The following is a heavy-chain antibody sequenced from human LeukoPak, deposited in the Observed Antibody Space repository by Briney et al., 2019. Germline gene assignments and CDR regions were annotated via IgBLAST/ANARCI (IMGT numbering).Heavy chain of an antibody. J-gene: IGHJ4*02. CDR1: GFTFSSYS. CDR2: ISGSGGST. D-gene: IGHD5-18*01. V-gene: IGHV3-23*01. CDR3: AKDLGDTANVYYFDY. Sequence: GGPLRLSCAASGFTFSSYSMNWVRQAPGKGLEWVSAISGSGGSTYYADSVKGRFTISRDNSKNTLYLQMNSLRAEDTAVYYCAKDLGDTANVYYFDYWGQGTLVTVSS.